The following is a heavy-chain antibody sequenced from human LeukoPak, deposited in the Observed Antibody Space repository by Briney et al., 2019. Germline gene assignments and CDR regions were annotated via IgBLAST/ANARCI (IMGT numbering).Heavy chain of an antibody. CDR3: ARASFWESPINWFAP. Sequence: ASVKVSCKASGYTFTGYYMHWVRQAPGQGLEWMGCINPNSGGTNYAQKFQGRVTMTRDTSISTAYMELSRLRSDDTAVYYCARASFWESPINWFAPWGQGTLVTVSS. CDR1: GYTFTGYY. CDR2: INPNSGGT. J-gene: IGHJ5*02. V-gene: IGHV1-2*02. D-gene: IGHD3-16*01.